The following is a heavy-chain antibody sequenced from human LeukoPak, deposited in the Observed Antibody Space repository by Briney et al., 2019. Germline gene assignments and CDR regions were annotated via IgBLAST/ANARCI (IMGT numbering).Heavy chain of an antibody. CDR1: GFTFSSYE. D-gene: IGHD6-13*01. CDR3: ARYLAAGGFDY. V-gene: IGHV3-48*03. CDR2: ISSSGSMI. Sequence: PGGSLRLSCAASGFTFSSYEMNWVRQAPGKGLEWVSYISSSGSMIYYADSVKGRFTISRHNSKNTLYLQMNSLRAEDTAVYYCARYLAAGGFDYWGQGTLVAVSS. J-gene: IGHJ4*02.